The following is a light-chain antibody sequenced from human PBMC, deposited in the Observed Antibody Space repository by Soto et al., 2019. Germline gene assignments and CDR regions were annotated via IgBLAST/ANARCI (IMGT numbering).Light chain of an antibody. CDR1: QSVSSSY. CDR3: QQYDSSPRT. Sequence: IVLTQYHGTLSLSPGERATLSCRASQSVSSSYLAWYQQKPGQAPRLLIYRTSNRATGIPDRFSGSGSGTDFTLTISRLEPEDFAVYWCQQYDSSPRTFGQGTKVDI. V-gene: IGKV3-20*01. CDR2: RTS. J-gene: IGKJ1*01.